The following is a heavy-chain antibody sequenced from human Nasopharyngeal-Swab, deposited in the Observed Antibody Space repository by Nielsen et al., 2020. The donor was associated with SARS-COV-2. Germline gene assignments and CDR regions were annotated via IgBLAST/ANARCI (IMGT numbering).Heavy chain of an antibody. V-gene: IGHV4-34*01. D-gene: IGHD4-11*01. CDR1: GGSFSGYY. J-gene: IGHJ6*02. CDR2: INHSGST. Sequence: SETLSLTCAVYGGSFSGYYWSWIRQPPGKGLEWIGEINHSGSTNYSPSLKSRVTISVDTSKNPFSLKLSSVTAADTAVYYCARWRTVTTIFYYGMDVWGQGTTVTVSS. CDR3: ARWRTVTTIFYYGMDV.